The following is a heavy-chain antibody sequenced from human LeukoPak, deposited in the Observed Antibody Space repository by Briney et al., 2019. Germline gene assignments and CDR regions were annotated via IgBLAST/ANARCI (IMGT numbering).Heavy chain of an antibody. V-gene: IGHV4-59*01. J-gene: IGHJ4*02. CDR2: VYYTGST. D-gene: IGHD6-19*01. CDR3: ARDSLGWYYFDY. Sequence: SETLSLTCTVSGGSISSYYWSWIRQPPGKNLEWIGYVYYTGSTNYNPSPKSRVTISLDTSKNQFSLKLSSVTAADTAVYYCARDSLGWYYFDYWGQGTLVTVSS. CDR1: GGSISSYY.